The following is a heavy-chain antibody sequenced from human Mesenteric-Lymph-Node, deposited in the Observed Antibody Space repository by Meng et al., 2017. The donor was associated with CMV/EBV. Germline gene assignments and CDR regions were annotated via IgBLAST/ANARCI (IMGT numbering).Heavy chain of an antibody. V-gene: IGHV3-9*01. CDR1: GFTFDDYA. CDR2: ISWNSGSI. D-gene: IGHD6-6*01. CDR3: AKGKQLGPLDY. Sequence: SLKISCAASGFTFDDYAMHWVRQAPGKGLEWVSGISWNSGSIGYADSVKGRFTISRDNAKNSLYLQMNSLRAEDTAVYYCAKGKQLGPLDYWGQGTLVTVSS. J-gene: IGHJ4*02.